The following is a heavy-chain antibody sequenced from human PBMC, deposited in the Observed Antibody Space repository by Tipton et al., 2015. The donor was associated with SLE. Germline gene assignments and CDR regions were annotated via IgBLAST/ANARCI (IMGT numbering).Heavy chain of an antibody. CDR2: ISHSGST. CDR3: ARRNYGDYEDAFDF. Sequence: TLSLTCNVSGGSIRSGDYSWGWIRQSPGKGLEWIGEISHSGSTNYNPSLKSRVPISVDTPKNQFSLRLNSVTAADTGVYYCARRNYGDYEDAFDFWGQGTMVTVSS. CDR1: GGSIRSGDYS. D-gene: IGHD4-17*01. V-gene: IGHV4-39*07. J-gene: IGHJ3*01.